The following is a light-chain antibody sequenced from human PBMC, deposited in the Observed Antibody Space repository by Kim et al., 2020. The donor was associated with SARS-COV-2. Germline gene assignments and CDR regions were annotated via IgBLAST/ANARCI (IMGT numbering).Light chain of an antibody. CDR2: DVS. Sequence: QSALTQPASVSGSPGQSITISCTGTSSDVGGYDYVSWYQQHPGKAPKLMIYDVSNRPSGVSIRFSGSKSGNTASLTISGLQTEDEADYYCSSYTSRSTYVLGTGTKVTVL. V-gene: IGLV2-14*03. CDR1: SSDVGGYDY. J-gene: IGLJ1*01. CDR3: SSYTSRSTYV.